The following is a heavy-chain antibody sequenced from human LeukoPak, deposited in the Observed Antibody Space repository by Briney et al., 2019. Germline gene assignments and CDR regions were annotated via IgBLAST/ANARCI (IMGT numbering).Heavy chain of an antibody. J-gene: IGHJ6*02. D-gene: IGHD6-13*01. Sequence: SETLSLTCTVSGGSISSYYWGWIRQPPGKGLEWIGSIYYSGSTYYNPSLKSRVTISVDTSKNQFSLKLSSVTAADTAVYYCARDWGIAAAGTNYYYGMDVWGQGTTVTVSS. CDR3: ARDWGIAAAGTNYYYGMDV. CDR1: GGSISSYY. V-gene: IGHV4-39*07. CDR2: IYYSGST.